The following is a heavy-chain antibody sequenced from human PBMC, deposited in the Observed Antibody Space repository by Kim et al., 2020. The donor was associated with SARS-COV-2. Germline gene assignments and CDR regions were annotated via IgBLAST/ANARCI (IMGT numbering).Heavy chain of an antibody. V-gene: IGHV1-69*13. D-gene: IGHD3-10*01. CDR2: IIPMFGTA. J-gene: IGHJ6*02. CDR3: ARDGDGVFGSETYRHYYHDMDV. CDR1: GGPFSNHA. Sequence: SVKVSCKASGGPFSNHAISWLRQAPGKRLEWLGGIIPMFGTADYAQNFQGRVTITADESTTTAYVELRTLRSEDTAVYYCARDGDGVFGSETYRHYYHDMDVWGQGTAVTVSS.